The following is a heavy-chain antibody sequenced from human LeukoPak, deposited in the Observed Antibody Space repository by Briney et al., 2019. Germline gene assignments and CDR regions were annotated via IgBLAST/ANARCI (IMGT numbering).Heavy chain of an antibody. J-gene: IGHJ6*03. CDR2: ITSSCSYI. Sequence: GGSLRLSCAASGFTFSTYNMNWVRQAPGKGLEWVSSITSSCSYIYYADSVKGRFTISRDNAKNSLYLQMNSLRDKDTAVYYCARDPYSGSYGDYYYYMDVWGKGTTVTISS. V-gene: IGHV3-21*01. D-gene: IGHD1-26*01. CDR3: ARDPYSGSYGDYYYYMDV. CDR1: GFTFSTYN.